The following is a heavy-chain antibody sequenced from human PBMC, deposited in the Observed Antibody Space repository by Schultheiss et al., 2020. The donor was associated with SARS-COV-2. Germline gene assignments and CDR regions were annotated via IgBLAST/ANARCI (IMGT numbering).Heavy chain of an antibody. CDR1: GGSISSGSYY. J-gene: IGHJ4*02. CDR2: IYYSGST. Sequence: SETLSLTCTVSGGSISSGSYYWSWIRQPPGKGLEWIGSIYYSGSTYYNPSLKSRVTISVDTSKNQFSLKLSSVTAADTAVYYCAFIGYCSGGSCYAIDYWGQGTLVTVSS. D-gene: IGHD2-15*01. V-gene: IGHV4-39*07. CDR3: AFIGYCSGGSCYAIDY.